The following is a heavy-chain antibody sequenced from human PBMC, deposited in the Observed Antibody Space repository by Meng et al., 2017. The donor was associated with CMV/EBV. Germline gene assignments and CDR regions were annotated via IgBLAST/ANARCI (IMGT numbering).Heavy chain of an antibody. D-gene: IGHD2-8*01. Sequence: GESLKISCAASGFTFSSYGMHWVRQAPGKGLEWVAFIRYDGSNKYYVDSVKGRFTISRDNSKNTLYLQMNSLRAEDTAVYYCANDNGHLGVWGQGTLVTVSS. CDR1: GFTFSSYG. CDR2: IRYDGSNK. J-gene: IGHJ4*02. CDR3: ANDNGHLGV. V-gene: IGHV3-30*02.